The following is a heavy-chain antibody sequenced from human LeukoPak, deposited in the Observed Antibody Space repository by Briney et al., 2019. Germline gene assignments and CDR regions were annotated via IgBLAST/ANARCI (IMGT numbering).Heavy chain of an antibody. CDR3: ARNTATDLYYFDY. CDR2: INPNSGGT. J-gene: IGHJ4*02. V-gene: IGHV1-2*02. D-gene: IGHD5-18*01. Sequence: GASVKVSCKPSGYTFTGYYMHWVRQAPGQGLEWMRWINPNSGGTNYAQKFQGRVTMTRDTSISTAFMELSRLRSDDTAVYYCARNTATDLYYFDYWGQGTLVTVSS. CDR1: GYTFTGYY.